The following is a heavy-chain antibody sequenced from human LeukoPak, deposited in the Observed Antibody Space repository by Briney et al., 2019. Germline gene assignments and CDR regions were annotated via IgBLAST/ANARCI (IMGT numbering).Heavy chain of an antibody. CDR1: GGSISSSSYY. CDR3: ARRSPRSRTYYDILTGYEETGVFDY. V-gene: IGHV4-39*07. CDR2: IYHSGST. J-gene: IGHJ4*02. Sequence: SETLSLTCTVSGGSISSSSYYWGWIRQPPGKGLEWIGSIYHSGSTYYNPSLKSRVTISVDTSKNQFSLKLSSVTAADTAVYYCARRSPRSRTYYDILTGYEETGVFDYWGQGTLVTVSS. D-gene: IGHD3-9*01.